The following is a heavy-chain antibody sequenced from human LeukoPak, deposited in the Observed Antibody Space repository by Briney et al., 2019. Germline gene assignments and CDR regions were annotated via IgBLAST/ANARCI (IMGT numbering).Heavy chain of an antibody. J-gene: IGHJ4*02. CDR3: TTDPGCSSTSCYFYFDY. CDR2: IKSKTDGGTT. CDR1: GFTFSNAW. D-gene: IGHD2-2*01. Sequence: GGSLRLSCAASGFTFSNAWMSWVRQAPGKGLEWVGRIKSKTDGGTTDYAAPVKGRFTISRDDSKNTLYLQMNSLKTEDTAVYYCTTDPGCSSTSCYFYFDYWGQGTLVTVSS. V-gene: IGHV3-15*01.